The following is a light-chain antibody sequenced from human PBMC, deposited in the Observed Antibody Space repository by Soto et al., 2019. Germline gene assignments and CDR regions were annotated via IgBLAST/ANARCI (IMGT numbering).Light chain of an antibody. V-gene: IGLV3-27*01. CDR1: LLARRY. Sequence: SYELTQPSSVSVSPGQTANITCSGDLLARRYVRWFQQKPGQAPVLVIYKDNERPSGIPERISGSSSGTTVTLTISGAQVEDDADYYCYSAADNNGIFGTGTKLTVL. CDR2: KDN. J-gene: IGLJ1*01. CDR3: YSAADNNGI.